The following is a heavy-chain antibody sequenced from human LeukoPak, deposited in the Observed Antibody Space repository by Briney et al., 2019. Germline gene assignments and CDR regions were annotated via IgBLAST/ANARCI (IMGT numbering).Heavy chain of an antibody. J-gene: IGHJ5*02. D-gene: IGHD3-16*02. V-gene: IGHV4-4*07. CDR2: IYTSGST. CDR3: ARASFMITFGGVIVGYNWFDP. Sequence: PSETLSLTCTVSGGSISSYYCSWIRQPAGKGLEWIGRIYTSGSTNYNPSLKSRVTISVDTSKNQFSLKLSSVTAADTAVYYCARASFMITFGGVIVGYNWFDPWGQGTLVTVSS. CDR1: GGSISSYY.